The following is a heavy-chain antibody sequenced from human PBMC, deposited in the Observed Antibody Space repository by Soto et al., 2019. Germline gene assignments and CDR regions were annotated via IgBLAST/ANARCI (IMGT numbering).Heavy chain of an antibody. J-gene: IGHJ4*02. V-gene: IGHV5-51*01. Sequence: GESLKISCKGSGYSFTSYWIGWVRQMPGKGLEWMGIIYPGDSDTRYSPSFQGQVTISADKSISTAYLQWSSLKASDTSMYYCARPFSYYYDSSGYFDYWGQGTLVTVSS. CDR3: ARPFSYYYDSSGYFDY. D-gene: IGHD3-22*01. CDR1: GYSFTSYW. CDR2: IYPGDSDT.